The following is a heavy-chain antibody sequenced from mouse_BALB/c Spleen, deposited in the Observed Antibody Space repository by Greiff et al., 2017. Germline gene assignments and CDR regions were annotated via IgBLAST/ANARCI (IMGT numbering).Heavy chain of an antibody. CDR2: INPGSGGT. V-gene: IGHV1-54*01. CDR3: ARSSGNYVYYAMDY. J-gene: IGHJ4*01. D-gene: IGHD2-1*01. CDR1: GYAFPNYL. Sequence: QVQLQQSGAELVRPGTSVKVSCKASGYAFPNYLIEWVKQRPGQGLEWIGVINPGSGGTNYNEKFKGKATLTADKSSSTAYMQLSSLTSDDSAVYFCARSSGNYVYYAMDYWGQGTSVTVSS.